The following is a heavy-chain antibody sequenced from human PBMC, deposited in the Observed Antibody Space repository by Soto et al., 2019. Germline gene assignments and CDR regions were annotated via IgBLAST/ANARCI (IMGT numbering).Heavy chain of an antibody. D-gene: IGHD2-15*01. V-gene: IGHV1-69*02. CDR2: IIPILGIA. CDR3: ARARYCSGGSCYGWFDP. Sequence: SVKVSCKASGGTFSSYTISWVRQAPGQGLEWMGRIIPILGIANYAQKFQGGVTITADKSTSTAYMELSSLRSEDTAVYYCARARYCSGGSCYGWFDPWGQGTLVTVSS. CDR1: GGTFSSYT. J-gene: IGHJ5*02.